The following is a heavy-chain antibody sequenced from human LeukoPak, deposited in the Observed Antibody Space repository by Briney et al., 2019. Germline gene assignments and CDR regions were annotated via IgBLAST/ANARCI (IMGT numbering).Heavy chain of an antibody. Sequence: SETLSLTCTVSGGSISSYYWSWIRQPPGKGLEWMGYIFYSGSTYYNPSLNSRLTISVDTSKNQFSLKLSSVTAADTAVYYCARGYYDILTNYPKNFDQWGQGTLVTVSS. V-gene: IGHV4-59*08. CDR2: IFYSGST. CDR3: ARGYYDILTNYPKNFDQ. D-gene: IGHD3-9*01. J-gene: IGHJ4*02. CDR1: GGSISSYY.